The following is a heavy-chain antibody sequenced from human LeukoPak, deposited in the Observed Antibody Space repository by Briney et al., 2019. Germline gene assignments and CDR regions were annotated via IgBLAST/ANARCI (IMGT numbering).Heavy chain of an antibody. Sequence: GGTLRLSCAASGFTFSSYAMHWVRQAPGKGLEWVAVISYDGSNKYYAGSVKGRFTISRDNSKNTLYLQMNSLRAEDTAVYYCAKDRVVVATIPGGPFQHWGQGTLVTVSS. CDR2: ISYDGSNK. D-gene: IGHD5-12*01. V-gene: IGHV3-30-3*01. CDR1: GFTFSSYA. CDR3: AKDRVVVATIPGGPFQH. J-gene: IGHJ1*01.